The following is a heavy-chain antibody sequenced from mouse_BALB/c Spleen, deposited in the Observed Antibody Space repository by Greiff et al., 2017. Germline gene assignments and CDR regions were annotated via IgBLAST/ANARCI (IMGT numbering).Heavy chain of an antibody. J-gene: IGHJ1*01. V-gene: IGHV3-2*02. Sequence: EVQLQQSGPGLVKPSQSLSLTCTVTGYSITSDYAWNWIRQFPGNKLEWMGYISYSGSTSYNPSLKSRISITRDPSKNQFFLQLNSVTTEDTATYYCARSHSADYYGSSSSDWYFDVWGAGTTVTVSS. CDR1: GYSITSDYA. CDR2: ISYSGST. D-gene: IGHD1-1*01. CDR3: ARSHSADYYGSSSSDWYFDV.